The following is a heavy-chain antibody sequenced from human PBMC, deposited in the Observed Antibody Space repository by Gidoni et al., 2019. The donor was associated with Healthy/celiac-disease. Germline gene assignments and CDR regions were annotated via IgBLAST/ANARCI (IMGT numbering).Heavy chain of an antibody. V-gene: IGHV3-30-3*01. CDR3: ARDPGELFFDP. Sequence: QVQLVESGGGVVQPGRSLRLPCAASGFTFSSYAMHWVRQAPGKGLEWVAVISYDGSNKYYADSVKGRFTISRDNSKNTLYLQMNSLRAEDTAVYYCARDPGELFFDPWGQGTLVTVSS. CDR2: ISYDGSNK. CDR1: GFTFSSYA. J-gene: IGHJ5*02. D-gene: IGHD1-26*01.